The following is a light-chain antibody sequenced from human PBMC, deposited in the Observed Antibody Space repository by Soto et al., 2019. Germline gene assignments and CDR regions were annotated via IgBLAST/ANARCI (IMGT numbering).Light chain of an antibody. CDR3: VLYITGGTWV. J-gene: IGLJ3*02. CDR1: SGSVSTNYY. Sequence: QTVVTQEPSFSVSPGGTVTLTCGLTSGSVSTNYYPAWYQQTPGQAPRALIYHTNTRSSGVPDRFSGSILGNRAALTSSGAQADDESDYYCVLYITGGTWVFGGGTKLTVL. CDR2: HTN. V-gene: IGLV8-61*01.